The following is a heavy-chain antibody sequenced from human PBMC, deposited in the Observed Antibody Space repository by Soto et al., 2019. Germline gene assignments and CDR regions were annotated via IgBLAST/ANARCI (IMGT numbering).Heavy chain of an antibody. CDR3: ARVDVCYDFWSGYIRRGCWFDP. Sequence: SETLSLTCAVYGGSFSGYYWSWIRQPPGKGLEWIGEINHSGSTNYNPSLKSRVTISVDTSKNQFSLKLSSVTAADTAVYYCARVDVCYDFWSGYIRRGCWFDPWGQGTLVTVSS. D-gene: IGHD3-3*01. V-gene: IGHV4-34*01. J-gene: IGHJ5*02. CDR1: GGSFSGYY. CDR2: INHSGST.